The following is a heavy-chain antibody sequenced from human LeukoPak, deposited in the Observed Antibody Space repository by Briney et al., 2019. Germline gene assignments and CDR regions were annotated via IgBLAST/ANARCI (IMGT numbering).Heavy chain of an antibody. D-gene: IGHD3-3*01. V-gene: IGHV1-2*02. CDR2: INPNSGGT. CDR3: AREYYDFWSGYYWVGFNY. J-gene: IGHJ4*02. Sequence: ASVKVSCKASGYTFTGYYMHWVRQAPGQGLEWMGWINPNSGGTNYAQKFQGRVTMTRDTSISTAYMELSRLRSDDTAVYYCAREYYDFWSGYYWVGFNYWGQGTLVTVS. CDR1: GYTFTGYY.